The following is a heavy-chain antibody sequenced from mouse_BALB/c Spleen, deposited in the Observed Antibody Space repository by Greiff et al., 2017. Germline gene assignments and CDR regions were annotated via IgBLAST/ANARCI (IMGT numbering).Heavy chain of an antibody. CDR1: GFTFSSYA. J-gene: IGHJ4*01. CDR3: AREAMDY. Sequence: EVQRVESGAGLVKPGGSLKLSCAASGFTFSSYAMSWVRQTPEKGLEWVATISSGGSYTYYPDSVKGRITISRDNAKNTLYLQMSSLRSEDTAMYYCAREAMDYWGQGTSVTVSS. V-gene: IGHV5-9-3*01. CDR2: ISSGGSYT.